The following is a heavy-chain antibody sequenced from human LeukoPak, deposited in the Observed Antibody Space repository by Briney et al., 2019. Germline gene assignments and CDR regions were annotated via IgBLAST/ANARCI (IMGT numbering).Heavy chain of an antibody. CDR1: GCTFSSYA. CDR2: IIPILGIA. CDR3: ARVFQQIGDLYYYYGMDV. J-gene: IGHJ6*02. D-gene: IGHD2-21*01. V-gene: IGHV1-69*04. Sequence: SVKVSCKASGCTFSSYAISWVRQAPGQGLEWMGRIIPILGIANYAQKFQGRVTITADKSTSTAYMELSSLRSEDTAVYYCARVFQQIGDLYYYYGMDVWGQGPRSPSP.